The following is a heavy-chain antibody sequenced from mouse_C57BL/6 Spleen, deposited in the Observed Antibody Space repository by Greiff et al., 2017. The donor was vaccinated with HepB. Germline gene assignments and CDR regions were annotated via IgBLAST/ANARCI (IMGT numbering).Heavy chain of an antibody. CDR2: IYPGNSDT. V-gene: IGHV1-5*01. D-gene: IGHD2-3*01. CDR3: TRKDYYGYSLYFDY. CDR1: GYTFTSYW. J-gene: IGHJ2*01. Sequence: VQLQQSGTVLARPGASVKMSCKTSGYTFTSYWMHWVKQRPGQGLEWIGAIYPGNSDTSYNQKFKGKAKLTAVTSASTAYMELSSLTNEDSAVYYCTRKDYYGYSLYFDYWGQGTTLTVSS.